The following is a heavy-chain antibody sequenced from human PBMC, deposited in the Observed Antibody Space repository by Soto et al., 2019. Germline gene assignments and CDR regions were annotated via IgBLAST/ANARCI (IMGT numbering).Heavy chain of an antibody. V-gene: IGHV2-26*01. CDR1: GFSLSNARMG. J-gene: IGHJ5*02. CDR2: IFSNDEK. D-gene: IGHD3-3*01. CDR3: PRIGVHYDFWRGYYAWWCDP. Sequence: QVTLKESGPVLVKPTETLTLTCTVSGFSLSNARMGVSWIRQPPGKALEWLAHIFSNDEKSYSTSLKSRLTICYDTSNSQVVLTMTNMYPVDTDTYYCPRIGVHYDFWRGYYAWWCDPWGQGSLLTVSS.